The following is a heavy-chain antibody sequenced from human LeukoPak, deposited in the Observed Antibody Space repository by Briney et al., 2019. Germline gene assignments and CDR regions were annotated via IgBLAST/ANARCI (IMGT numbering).Heavy chain of an antibody. CDR3: ARGGVSSSSIPYFDY. V-gene: IGHV3-20*01. Sequence: GGSLRLSCAASGFTFDDYGMSWVRQAPGKGLEWVSGINWNGGGTGYGDSVKGRFTISRDNAKNSLYLQMNSLRAEDTALYHCARGGVSSSSIPYFDYWGQGILVTVSS. CDR2: INWNGGGT. D-gene: IGHD6-6*01. CDR1: GFTFDDYG. J-gene: IGHJ4*02.